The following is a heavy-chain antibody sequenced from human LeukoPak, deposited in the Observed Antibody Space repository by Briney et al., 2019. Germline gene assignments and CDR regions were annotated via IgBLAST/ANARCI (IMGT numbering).Heavy chain of an antibody. V-gene: IGHV4-59*01. CDR2: IYYRGST. CDR3: ARTPFRGSNSGAYTDC. J-gene: IGHJ4*02. CDR1: GGSISSYY. D-gene: IGHD1-26*01. Sequence: SETLSLTCTVSGGSISSYYWSWIRQPPGKGLEWIGYIYYRGSTNYNPPLKSRVTISVDTSKNQFSLKLSPVTAADTAVYFCARTPFRGSNSGAYTDCWGQGSLVTLS.